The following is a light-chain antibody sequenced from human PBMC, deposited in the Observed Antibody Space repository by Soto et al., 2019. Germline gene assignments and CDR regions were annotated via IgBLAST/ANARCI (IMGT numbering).Light chain of an antibody. CDR3: QHYNDYSWT. V-gene: IGKV1-5*03. J-gene: IGKJ1*01. CDR2: TTS. CDR1: QRISRW. Sequence: DIHLTQSPSTLASVGDRITITCRASQRISRWLAWYQQKPGKAPKLLIYTTSSLESGVPSRFSGSGSGTEFTLTISSLQPDDFATYYCQHYNDYSWTFGQGTKVEIK.